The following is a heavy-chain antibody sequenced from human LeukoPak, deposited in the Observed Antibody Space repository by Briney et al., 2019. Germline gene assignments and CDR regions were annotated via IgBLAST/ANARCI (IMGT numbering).Heavy chain of an antibody. D-gene: IGHD5-24*01. J-gene: IGHJ3*02. CDR1: GFTVSSNY. Sequence: AGGSLRLSCAASGFTVSSNYMGWVRQAPGKGLEWVSVIYSGDSTYYADSVKGRFTMSRDNSKNTLYLQMNSLRVEDTAVYYCARDGRWLQLAPDAFDIWGQGTMVTVSS. CDR3: ARDGRWLQLAPDAFDI. CDR2: IYSGDST. V-gene: IGHV3-66*01.